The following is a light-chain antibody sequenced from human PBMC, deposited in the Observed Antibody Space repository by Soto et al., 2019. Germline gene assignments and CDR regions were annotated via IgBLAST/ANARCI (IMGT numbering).Light chain of an antibody. CDR3: QQYTNKNNRWM. CDR2: DAS. V-gene: IGKV1-5*01. Sequence: SKVTNYHHTLSASAGDRVTITCRASQSISTWMAWYQQKPLKAPKLLVYDASTLQSGVASRFSGSGSGTEFTLIISGLQPDDSATYYCQQYTNKNNRWMLGQGTKLDIK. J-gene: IGKJ1*01. CDR1: QSISTW.